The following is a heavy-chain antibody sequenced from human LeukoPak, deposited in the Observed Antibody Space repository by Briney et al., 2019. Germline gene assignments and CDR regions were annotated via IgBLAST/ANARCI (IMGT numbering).Heavy chain of an antibody. CDR2: ISSNGGST. CDR1: GLTFSSYA. J-gene: IGHJ4*02. V-gene: IGHV3-64D*06. D-gene: IGHD3-10*01. Sequence: GGSLRLSCSASGLTFSSYAMHWVRQAPGKGLEYVSAISSNGGSTYYADSVKGRFTISRDNSKNTLYLQMSSLRAEDTAVYYCVKGHYYGSGTPTFDYWGQGTLVTVSS. CDR3: VKGHYYGSGTPTFDY.